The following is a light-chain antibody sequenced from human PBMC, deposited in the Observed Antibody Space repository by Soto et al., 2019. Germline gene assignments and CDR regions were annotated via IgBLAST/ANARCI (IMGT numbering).Light chain of an antibody. CDR2: DVS. CDR3: QHYNSYSEA. V-gene: IGKV1-5*01. Sequence: QPPSTVSAYVGDSVTITCRASQSITTWLAWYQQRPGKAPKLLIYDVSSLQSGVPSRFSGSGSGTEFTLTISSLQPDDFATYYCQHYNSYSEAFGQGTKVDIK. J-gene: IGKJ1*01. CDR1: QSITTW.